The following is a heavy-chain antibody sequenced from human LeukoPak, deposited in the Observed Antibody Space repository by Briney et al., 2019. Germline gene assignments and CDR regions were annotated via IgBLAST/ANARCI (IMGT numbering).Heavy chain of an antibody. CDR2: IHSDGSST. D-gene: IGHD5-18*01. CDR3: ARAPYGYDY. J-gene: IGHJ4*02. V-gene: IGHV3-74*01. Sequence: GGSLRLSCAASGFTFSNYWMHWVRQVPGKGLVWVSHIHSDGSSTRYADSVKGRFTISRDNAKNTLYLQMNRLRAEDTAVYYCARAPYGYDYWGQGTLVTVSS. CDR1: GFTFSNYW.